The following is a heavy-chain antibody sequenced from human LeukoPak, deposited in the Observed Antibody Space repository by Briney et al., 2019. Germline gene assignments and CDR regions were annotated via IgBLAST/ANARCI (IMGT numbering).Heavy chain of an antibody. CDR3: AKGRVGCSSTSCYEIFDY. CDR2: IRYDGSNK. D-gene: IGHD2-2*01. J-gene: IGHJ4*02. CDR1: GFTVSSNY. Sequence: GGSLRLSCAASGFTVSSNYMSWVRQAPGKGLEWVAFIRYDGSNKYYADSVKGRFTISRDNSKNTLYLQMNSLRAEDTAVYYCAKGRVGCSSTSCYEIFDYWGQGTLVTVSS. V-gene: IGHV3-30*02.